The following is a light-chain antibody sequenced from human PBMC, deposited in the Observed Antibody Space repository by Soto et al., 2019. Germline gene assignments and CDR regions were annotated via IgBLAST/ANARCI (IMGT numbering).Light chain of an antibody. V-gene: IGKV3-20*01. J-gene: IGKJ1*01. CDR1: QSVSSSY. CDR2: GAS. Sequence: EIVLTQSPGTLSLSPGERATLSCRASQSVSSSYLAWYQQNLGQTPRLLIYGASSMATGIPDRFSGSGSGKDFTLNISRLKPEDFAVYYCQQYGSSPRTFGQGTKVEIK. CDR3: QQYGSSPRT.